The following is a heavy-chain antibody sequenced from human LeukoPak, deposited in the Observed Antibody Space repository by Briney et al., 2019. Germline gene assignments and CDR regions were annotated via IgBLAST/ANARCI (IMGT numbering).Heavy chain of an antibody. J-gene: IGHJ6*02. CDR1: GFTFSSYA. D-gene: IGHD3-22*01. V-gene: IGHV3-30*04. Sequence: GRSLRLSCAASGFTFSSYAMHWVRQAPGKGLEWVAIISYDGTNKYYADSVKGRFTISRDNSKNTLYLQMNSLGAEDTAVYYCAGGPYYDSSGYLPNYYGMDVWGQGTTATVSS. CDR2: ISYDGTNK. CDR3: AGGPYYDSSGYLPNYYGMDV.